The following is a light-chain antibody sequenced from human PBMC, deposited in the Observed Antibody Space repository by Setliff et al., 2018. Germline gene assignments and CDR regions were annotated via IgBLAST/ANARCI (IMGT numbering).Light chain of an antibody. CDR3: SSYSSRTTLEV. V-gene: IGLV2-14*03. CDR1: TSDIGAYNY. CDR2: DVS. Sequence: QSALTQPASVSGSPGQSITISCTGSTSDIGAYNYVAWCQQHPGKAPKLMIYDVSVRPSGVSSRFSGSKSGNTASLTISGLQAEDEADYYCSSYSSRTTLEVFGTGTKVTVL. J-gene: IGLJ1*01.